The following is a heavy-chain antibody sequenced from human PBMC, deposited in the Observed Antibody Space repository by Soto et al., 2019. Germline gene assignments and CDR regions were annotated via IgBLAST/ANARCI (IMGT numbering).Heavy chain of an antibody. V-gene: IGHV4-34*01. J-gene: IGHJ6*02. D-gene: IGHD6-13*01. CDR1: GGSFSGYY. CDR3: ARGRACGSSSWYTSCYYYGMDV. CDR2: INHSGST. Sequence: QVQLQQWGAGLLKPSETLSLTCAVYGGSFSGYYWSWIRQPPGKGLEWIGEINHSGSTNYNPSLKSRVTISVDPSKNQFSLELSSVTAADTAVYYCARGRACGSSSWYTSCYYYGMDVWGQGTTVTVSS.